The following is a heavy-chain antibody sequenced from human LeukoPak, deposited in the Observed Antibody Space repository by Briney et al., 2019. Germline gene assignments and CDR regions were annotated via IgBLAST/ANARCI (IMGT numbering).Heavy chain of an antibody. D-gene: IGHD3-10*01. V-gene: IGHV3-64*01. J-gene: IGHJ4*02. Sequence: GGSLRLSCAASGFTFGSYAMHWVRQAPGKGLEYVSAISSNGGSTYYANSVKGRFTISRDNSKNTLYLQMGSLRAEDMAVYYCARDPTGSGDFDYWGQGTLVTVSS. CDR1: GFTFGSYA. CDR3: ARDPTGSGDFDY. CDR2: ISSNGGST.